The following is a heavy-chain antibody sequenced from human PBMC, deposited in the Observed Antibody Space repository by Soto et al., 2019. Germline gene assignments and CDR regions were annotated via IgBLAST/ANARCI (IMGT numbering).Heavy chain of an antibody. J-gene: IGHJ3*02. Sequence: QVRLVESGGGLVKPGGSLRLSCAASGFTFSHYYMSWIRQAPGKGLEWVSSISNDGATVYYANSVKGRFHIFRDNAKSSLHLQMDSLRVEDTAFYYCARVNRGYSSILDAFDIWGQGTMVTVSS. CDR3: ARVNRGYSSILDAFDI. D-gene: IGHD5-12*01. V-gene: IGHV3-11*01. CDR2: ISNDGATV. CDR1: GFTFSHYY.